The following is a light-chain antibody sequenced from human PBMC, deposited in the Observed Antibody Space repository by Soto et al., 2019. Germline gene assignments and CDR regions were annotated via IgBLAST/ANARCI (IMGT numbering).Light chain of an antibody. J-gene: IGLJ1*01. CDR1: SSDVGGYNY. V-gene: IGLV2-8*01. CDR2: EVS. CDR3: SSYARSKNFYV. Sequence: QSVLTQPPSASGSPGQSVTISCTGTSSDVGGYNYVSWYQQHPGKAPKLMIYEVSKRPSGVPDRFSGSKSGNTASLTVSGLQAVDEGDYYCSSYARSKNFYVLGSGTRAT.